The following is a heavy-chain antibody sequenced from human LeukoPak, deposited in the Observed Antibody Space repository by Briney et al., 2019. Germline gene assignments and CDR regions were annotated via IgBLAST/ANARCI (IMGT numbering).Heavy chain of an antibody. CDR3: ARLETSYYFDY. Sequence: SETLSLTCTVSGGSISSYYWSWIRQPPGKGLEWIGYIYYSGSTNYNPSLKSRVTISVDTSKNQFSLKLSSVTAADTAVYYCARLETSYYFDYWGQGTLVTVSS. CDR1: GGSISSYY. J-gene: IGHJ4*02. D-gene: IGHD1-7*01. CDR2: IYYSGST. V-gene: IGHV4-59*01.